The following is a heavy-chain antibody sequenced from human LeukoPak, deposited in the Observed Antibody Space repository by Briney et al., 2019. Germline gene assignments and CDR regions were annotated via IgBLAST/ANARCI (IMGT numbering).Heavy chain of an antibody. D-gene: IGHD4-17*01. Sequence: SETLSLTCTVPGGSISSYYWSWIRQPPGKGLEWIGYIYYSGSTNYNPSLKSRVTISVDTSKNQFSLKLSSVTAADTAVYYCARGAYGDPTSFDYWGQGTLVTVSS. CDR3: ARGAYGDPTSFDY. CDR1: GGSISSYY. V-gene: IGHV4-59*01. CDR2: IYYSGST. J-gene: IGHJ4*02.